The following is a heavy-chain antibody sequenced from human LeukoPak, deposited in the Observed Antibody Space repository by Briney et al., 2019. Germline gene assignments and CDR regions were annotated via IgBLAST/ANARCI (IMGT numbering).Heavy chain of an antibody. CDR3: ASYTYYDFWSGYSAFDI. Sequence: PSETLSLTWTVSGGSISSSSYYWGWIRQPPGKGLEWIGSIYYSGSTYYNPSLKSRVTISVDTSKNQFSLKLSSVTAADTAVYYCASYTYYDFWSGYSAFDIWGQGTMVTVSS. J-gene: IGHJ3*02. CDR1: GGSISSSSYY. D-gene: IGHD3-3*01. CDR2: IYYSGST. V-gene: IGHV4-39*01.